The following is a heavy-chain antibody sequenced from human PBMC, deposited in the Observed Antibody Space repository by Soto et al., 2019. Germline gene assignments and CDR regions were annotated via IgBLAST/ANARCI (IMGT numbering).Heavy chain of an antibody. Sequence: SQTLSLTCAISGDSVSSTGAVWNWIRQSPSRGLEWLGRTYYRSRWYYDYAISVDTRITINPDTSKNQFSLHLNSVTPEDTAIYYCARVKTPNGGYPYYTMEVWGQGTTVTVSS. D-gene: IGHD1-26*01. CDR2: TYYRSRWYY. CDR3: ARVKTPNGGYPYYTMEV. CDR1: GDSVSSTGAV. J-gene: IGHJ6*02. V-gene: IGHV6-1*01.